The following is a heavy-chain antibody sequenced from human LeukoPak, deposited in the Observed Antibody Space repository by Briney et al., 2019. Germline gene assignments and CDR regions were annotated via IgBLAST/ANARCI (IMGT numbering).Heavy chain of an antibody. V-gene: IGHV3-33*01. CDR2: TRFDGSIK. CDR1: GFILSDYG. J-gene: IGHJ4*02. CDR3: ARWGGTRQYYFDY. D-gene: IGHD1-1*01. Sequence: GGSLRLSCAVSGFILSDYGFQWVRQAPGKGLEWVAVTRFDGSIKQYPDSVKGRFTISRDDSKNTLYLQMNSLKSEDTAVYYCARWGGTRQYYFDYWGQGTLVTVSS.